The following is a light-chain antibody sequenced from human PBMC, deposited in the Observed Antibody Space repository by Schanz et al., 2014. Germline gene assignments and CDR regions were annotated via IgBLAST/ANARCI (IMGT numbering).Light chain of an antibody. CDR1: SSDVGGYNY. CDR3: SAYTSSNTWV. CDR2: DVS. V-gene: IGLV2-14*01. Sequence: QSALTQPASVSGSPGQSITISCTGTSSDVGGYNYVSWYQQHPGKAPKLMIYDVSKRPSGVSDRFSGSKSANTASLTISGLQAEDEADHYCSAYTSSNTWVFGGGTKLTVL. J-gene: IGLJ3*02.